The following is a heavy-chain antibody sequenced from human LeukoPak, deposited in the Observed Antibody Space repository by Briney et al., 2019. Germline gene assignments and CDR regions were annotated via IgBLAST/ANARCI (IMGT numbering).Heavy chain of an antibody. V-gene: IGHV4-31*03. Sequence: PSETLSLTCTVSGGSISSGGYYWSWIRQHPGKGLEWIGYTYYSGSTYYNPSLKSRVTISVDTSKNQFSLKLSSVTAADTAVYYCARSRGYYPGYFDLWGRGTLVTVSS. CDR1: GGSISSGGYY. J-gene: IGHJ2*01. CDR3: ARSRGYYPGYFDL. CDR2: TYYSGST. D-gene: IGHD3-22*01.